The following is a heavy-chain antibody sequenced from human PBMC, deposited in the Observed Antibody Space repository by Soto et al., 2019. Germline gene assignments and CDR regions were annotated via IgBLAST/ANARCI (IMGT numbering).Heavy chain of an antibody. Sequence: GGSLRLSCAASGFTFSSNGMHWVRQAPGKGLEWVAVIWYDGNKKYYGDSVRGRFTISRDNSKNTLYLEMSSLRAEDTAVYYCVVDTSGLLDYWGQGTQVTVSS. CDR2: IWYDGNKK. J-gene: IGHJ4*02. V-gene: IGHV3-33*03. D-gene: IGHD3-22*01. CDR1: GFTFSSNG. CDR3: VVDTSGLLDY.